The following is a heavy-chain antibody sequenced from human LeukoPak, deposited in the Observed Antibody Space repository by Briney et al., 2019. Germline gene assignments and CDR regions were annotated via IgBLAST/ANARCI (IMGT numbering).Heavy chain of an antibody. Sequence: ASVKVSCKASGYTFTSYYMHWVRQAPGQGLEWMGIINPSGGSTSYAQKFQGRVTMTRDTSTSTVYMELSSLRSEDTAVYYCAREDPPDSGELLAATTSYFDYWGQGTLVTVSS. V-gene: IGHV1-46*01. D-gene: IGHD2-15*01. CDR2: INPSGGST. CDR1: GYTFTSYY. J-gene: IGHJ4*02. CDR3: AREDPPDSGELLAATTSYFDY.